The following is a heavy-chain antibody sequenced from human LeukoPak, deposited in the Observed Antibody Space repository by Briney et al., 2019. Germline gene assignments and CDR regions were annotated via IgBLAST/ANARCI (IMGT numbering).Heavy chain of an antibody. V-gene: IGHV1-2*02. D-gene: IGHD4-23*01. CDR3: ARFSVVTPLDY. CDR2: INPNSGGT. Sequence: ASVKVSCKASGYTFTSYGISWVRQAPGQGLEWMGWINPNSGGTNYAQKFQGRVTMTRDTSISTAYMELSRLRSDDTAVYYCARFSVVTPLDYWGQGTLVTVSS. J-gene: IGHJ4*02. CDR1: GYTFTSYG.